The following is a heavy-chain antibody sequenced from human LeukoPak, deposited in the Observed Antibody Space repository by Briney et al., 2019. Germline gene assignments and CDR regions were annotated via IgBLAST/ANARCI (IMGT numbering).Heavy chain of an antibody. Sequence: GGSLRLSCAASGFTFSSYGMHWVRQAPGKGLEWVAVISYDGSNKYYADPVKGRFTISRDNSKNTLYLQMNSLRAEDTAVYYCARGAYYYEDWGQGTLVTVSS. CDR2: ISYDGSNK. J-gene: IGHJ4*02. D-gene: IGHD3-22*01. CDR1: GFTFSSYG. CDR3: ARGAYYYED. V-gene: IGHV3-30*03.